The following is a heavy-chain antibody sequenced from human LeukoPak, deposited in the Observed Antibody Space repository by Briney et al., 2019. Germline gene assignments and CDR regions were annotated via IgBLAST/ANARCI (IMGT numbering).Heavy chain of an antibody. CDR1: GYTFTSYG. CDR2: ISAYNGNT. V-gene: IGHV1-18*01. Sequence: ASVKVSCKASGYTFTSYGISWVRQAPGQGLEWMGWISAYNGNTNYAQKLQGRVTMTTDTSTSTAYMELRSLRSDDTAVYYCARVLDDILTGPAFQHWGQGPLVTVPS. CDR3: ARVLDDILTGPAFQH. J-gene: IGHJ1*01. D-gene: IGHD3-9*01.